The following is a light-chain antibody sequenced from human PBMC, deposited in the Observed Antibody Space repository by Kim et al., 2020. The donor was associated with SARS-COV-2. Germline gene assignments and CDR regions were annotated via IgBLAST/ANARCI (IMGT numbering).Light chain of an antibody. CDR3: QQYNRWPPYI. CDR1: QSVGSN. V-gene: IGKV3-15*01. Sequence: VSPGERSPLSCRASQSVGSNLSWYQQRPGQAPRLLLYVASTRATGVPARFSGSGSGTEFTLTITSPQSEDFAVYYCQQYNRWPPYIFGQGTKLEIK. CDR2: VAS. J-gene: IGKJ2*01.